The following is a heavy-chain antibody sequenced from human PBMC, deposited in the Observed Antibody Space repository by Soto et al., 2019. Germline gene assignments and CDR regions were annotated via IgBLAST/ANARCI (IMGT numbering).Heavy chain of an antibody. V-gene: IGHV4-59*01. J-gene: IGHJ4*02. CDR3: ARELELDSSSSLFGPSEYYFDY. CDR2: IDNSGST. CDR1: GGSISSYY. Sequence: PSETLSLTCTVSGGSISSYYWNWIRQPPGKGLEWIGYIDNSGSTNYNPSLKSRVSISIDTSKNQFSLKLSSVTAADTAVYYCARELELDSSSSLFGPSEYYFDYWGQGTLVTVSS. D-gene: IGHD6-6*01.